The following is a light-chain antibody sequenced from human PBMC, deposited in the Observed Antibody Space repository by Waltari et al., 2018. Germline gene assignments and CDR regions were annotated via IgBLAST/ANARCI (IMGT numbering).Light chain of an antibody. CDR3: QQYGSAPPS. J-gene: IGKJ5*01. Sequence: EIVLTQSPGTLSLSPGDRVTISCRASQSVSSSYLAWYQHRPGQAPRLLIYGASRRATGIPDRFSGTGSGTDFTLTISRLEPEDFAVYHCQQYGSAPPSFGQGTRLEIK. CDR2: GAS. V-gene: IGKV3-20*01. CDR1: QSVSSSY.